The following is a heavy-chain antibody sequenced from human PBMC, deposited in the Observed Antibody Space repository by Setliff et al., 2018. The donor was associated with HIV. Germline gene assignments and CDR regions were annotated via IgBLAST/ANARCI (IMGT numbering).Heavy chain of an antibody. V-gene: IGHV1-69*13. J-gene: IGHJ5*02. D-gene: IGHD3-10*01. CDR3: ARGGSITLINYFDT. CDR2: IIPFFGTA. CDR1: GGIFEHYA. Sequence: GASVKVSCKTSGGIFEHYAMSWVRQAPGQGLEWMGGIIPFFGTALHAPKFQGRLTITANESASTAYLEVTGLTSEDTAVYYCARGGSITLINYFDTWGQGTPVTVSS.